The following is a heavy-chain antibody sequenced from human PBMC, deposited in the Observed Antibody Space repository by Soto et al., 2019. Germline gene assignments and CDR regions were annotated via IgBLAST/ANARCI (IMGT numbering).Heavy chain of an antibody. V-gene: IGHV1-69*01. J-gene: IGHJ6*02. CDR1: GGTFSSYA. Sequence: QVQLVQSGAEVKKPGSSVKVSCKASGGTFSSYALNWVRQAPGQGLEWMGGFIPMFGTTNYAQNFQGRLTITADESTDTAYMELSSLRSEDTAVYYCARVTLTVGDTPYTKHYYGMDAWGQGTTVTVSS. D-gene: IGHD1-26*01. CDR3: ARVTLTVGDTPYTKHYYGMDA. CDR2: FIPMFGTT.